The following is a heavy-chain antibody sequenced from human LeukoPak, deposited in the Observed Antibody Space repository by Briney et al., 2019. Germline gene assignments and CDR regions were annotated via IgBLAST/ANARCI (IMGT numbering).Heavy chain of an antibody. Sequence: PSETLSLTCTVSGYSISSGYYWGWIRQPPGKGLEWIGYIYYSGSTNYNPSLKSRVTISVDTSKNQFSLKLSSVTAADTAVYYCARDEIAAPQARGQGTLVTVSS. V-gene: IGHV4-61*01. CDR3: ARDEIAAPQA. CDR1: GYSISSGYY. CDR2: IYYSGST. D-gene: IGHD6-6*01. J-gene: IGHJ4*02.